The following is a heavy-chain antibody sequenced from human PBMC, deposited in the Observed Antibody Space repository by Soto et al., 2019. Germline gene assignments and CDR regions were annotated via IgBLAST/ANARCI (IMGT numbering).Heavy chain of an antibody. V-gene: IGHV1-69*13. CDR2: IIPIFGTA. D-gene: IGHD1-26*01. CDR3: ARCSGSYLTHYYYYYGMDV. Sequence: SVKVSCKASGGTFSSYAISWVRQAPGQGLEWMGGIIPIFGTANYAQKFQGRVTITADESTSTAYMELSSLRSEDTAVYYCARCSGSYLTHYYYYYGMDVWGQGTTVTVSS. CDR1: GGTFSSYA. J-gene: IGHJ6*02.